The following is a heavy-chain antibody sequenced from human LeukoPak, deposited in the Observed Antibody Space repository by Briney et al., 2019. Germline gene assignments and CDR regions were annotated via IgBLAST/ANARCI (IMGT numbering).Heavy chain of an antibody. J-gene: IGHJ6*02. CDR3: ARPNLYSGSYENYYGMDV. V-gene: IGHV3-53*01. Sequence: PGGSLRLSCAASGFTVSSNYMSWVRQAPGKGLEWVSVIYSGGSTYYADSVKGRFTISRDNSKNTLYLQMNSLRAEDTAVYYCARPNLYSGSYENYYGMDVWGQGTTVTVSS. CDR2: IYSGGST. D-gene: IGHD1-26*01. CDR1: GFTVSSNY.